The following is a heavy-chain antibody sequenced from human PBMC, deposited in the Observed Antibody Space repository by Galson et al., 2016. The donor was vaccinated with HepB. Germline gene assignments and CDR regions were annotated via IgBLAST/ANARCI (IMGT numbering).Heavy chain of an antibody. CDR1: GDSVFSNSAA. Sequence: CAISGDSVFSNSAAWNWIRQSPSRGLEWLGRTYYRSKWYNDYAVSVKSRITINPDTSKNQFSLQLNSVTPEDTAVYYCARDLGGDYGTGRSFDYWGQGTLVTVSS. V-gene: IGHV6-1*01. CDR3: ARDLGGDYGTGRSFDY. CDR2: TYYRSKWYN. D-gene: IGHD4-17*01. J-gene: IGHJ4*02.